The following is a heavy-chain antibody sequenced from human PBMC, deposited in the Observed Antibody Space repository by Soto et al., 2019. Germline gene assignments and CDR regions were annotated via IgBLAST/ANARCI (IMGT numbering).Heavy chain of an antibody. V-gene: IGHV3-21*01. D-gene: IGHD3-10*01. CDR3: ARDPRGDYYYYYGMDV. Sequence: GGSLRLSCAASGFTFSSYSMNWVRQAPGKGLEWVSSISSSSSYIYYADSVKGRFTISRDNAKNSLYLQMNSLRAEDTAVYYCARDPRGDYYYYYGMDVWGQGTTVTVSS. CDR2: ISSSSSYI. CDR1: GFTFSSYS. J-gene: IGHJ6*02.